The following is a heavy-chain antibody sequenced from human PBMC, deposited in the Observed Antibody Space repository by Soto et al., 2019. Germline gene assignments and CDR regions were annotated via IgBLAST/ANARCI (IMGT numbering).Heavy chain of an antibody. CDR1: GYTFTSYA. D-gene: IGHD4-17*01. V-gene: IGHV1-8*02. CDR3: ARGLNDYGDLYYYYYMDV. CDR2: MNPNSGNT. Sequence: ASVKVSCKASGYTFTSYAMHWVRQAPGQRLEWMGWMNPNSGNTGYAQKFQGRVTMTRNTSISTAYMELSSLRSEDTAVYYCARGLNDYGDLYYYYYMDVWGKGTTVTVSS. J-gene: IGHJ6*03.